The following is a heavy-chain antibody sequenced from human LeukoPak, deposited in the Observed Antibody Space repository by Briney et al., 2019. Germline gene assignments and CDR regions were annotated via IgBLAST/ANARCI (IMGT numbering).Heavy chain of an antibody. V-gene: IGHV3-30*04. D-gene: IGHD6-13*01. Sequence: GRSLRLSCAASGFTFSSYAMHWVRQAPGKGLGWVAVISYDGSNKYYADSVKGRFTISRDNSKNTLYLQMNSLRAEDTAVYYCARDSYSSSSYYFDYWGQGTLVTVSS. J-gene: IGHJ4*02. CDR3: ARDSYSSSSYYFDY. CDR1: GFTFSSYA. CDR2: ISYDGSNK.